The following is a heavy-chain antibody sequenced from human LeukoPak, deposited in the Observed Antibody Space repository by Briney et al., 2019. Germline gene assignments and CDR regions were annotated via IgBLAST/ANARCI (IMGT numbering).Heavy chain of an antibody. V-gene: IGHV1-46*01. CDR3: ARDHAYAFDI. CDR1: GFTFSSYG. J-gene: IGHJ3*02. CDR2: INPSGGST. Sequence: GGSLRLSCAASGFTFSSYGMHWVRQAPGQGLEWMGIINPSGGSTSYAQKFQGRVTMTRDMSTSTVYMELSSLRSEDTAVYYCARDHAYAFDIWGQGTLVTVSS. D-gene: IGHD2-2*01.